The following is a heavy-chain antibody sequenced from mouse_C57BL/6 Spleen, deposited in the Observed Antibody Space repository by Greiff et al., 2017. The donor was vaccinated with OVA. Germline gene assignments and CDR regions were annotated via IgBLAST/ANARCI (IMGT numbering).Heavy chain of an antibody. CDR1: GYTFTDYY. D-gene: IGHD1-1*01. Sequence: EVQLQQSGPELVKPGASVKISCKASGYTFTDYYMNWVKQSHGKSLEWIGDINPNNGGTSYNQKFKGKATLTVDKSSSTAYMELRSLTSEDSAVYYCARKYYGSSVNAMDYWGQGASVTVAS. CDR2: INPNNGGT. CDR3: ARKYYGSSVNAMDY. V-gene: IGHV1-26*01. J-gene: IGHJ4*01.